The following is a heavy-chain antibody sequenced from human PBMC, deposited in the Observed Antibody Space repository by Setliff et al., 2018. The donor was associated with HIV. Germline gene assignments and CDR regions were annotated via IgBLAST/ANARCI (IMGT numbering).Heavy chain of an antibody. D-gene: IGHD1-1*01. J-gene: IGHJ4*02. V-gene: IGHV4-59*01. Sequence: SETLSLTCTVSGGSMSRFYWTWIRQPPGKGLEWIGFVYSTGSINYSPSFRGRLTISLDTSENQFSLHLTSVTVADTAVYYCARAEGDAYNSLPYFDSWGPGALVTVSS. CDR2: VYSTGSI. CDR3: ARAEGDAYNSLPYFDS. CDR1: GGSMSRFY.